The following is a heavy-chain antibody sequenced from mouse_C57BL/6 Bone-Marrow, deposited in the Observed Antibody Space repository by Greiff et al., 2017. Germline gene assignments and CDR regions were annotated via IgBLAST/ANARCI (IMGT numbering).Heavy chain of an antibody. CDR1: GYTFTSYW. CDR3: ARSRWGLRRGYYFDY. J-gene: IGHJ2*01. Sequence: QVQLQQPGAELVKPGASVKLSCKASGYTFTSYWMHWVKQRPGRGLEWIGRIDPHSGGTKYTEKFQSKATLTVDKPSSTAYMQLSSLTSEDSAVYDCARSRWGLRRGYYFDYWGQGTTLTVSS. CDR2: IDPHSGGT. V-gene: IGHV1-72*01. D-gene: IGHD2-4*01.